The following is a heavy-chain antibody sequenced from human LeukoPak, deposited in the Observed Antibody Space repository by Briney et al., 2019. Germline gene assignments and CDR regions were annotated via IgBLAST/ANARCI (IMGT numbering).Heavy chain of an antibody. CDR3: ARDLSLTYGREVAAPGEHYYYYYGMDV. V-gene: IGHV1-3*01. CDR1: GYTFTSYA. J-gene: IGHJ6*02. Sequence: RASVKVSCKASGYTFTSYAMQWVRQAPGQRLEWMGWINAGNGNTKYSQKFQGRVTITRDTSASTAYMELSSLRSEDTAVYYCARDLSLTYGREVAAPGEHYYYYYGMDVWGQGTTVTVSS. CDR2: INAGNGNT. D-gene: IGHD2-15*01.